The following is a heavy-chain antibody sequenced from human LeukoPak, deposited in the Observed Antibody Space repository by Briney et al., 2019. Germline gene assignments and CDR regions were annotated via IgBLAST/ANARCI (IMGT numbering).Heavy chain of an antibody. CDR2: SSSTGNII. D-gene: IGHD2-2*01. CDR1: GFTFSDYY. J-gene: IGHJ4*02. V-gene: IGHV3-11*04. Sequence: PGGSLRLSCAAPGFTFSDYYMTWIRQAPGKGLEWVSYSSSTGNIIFYADSVKGRFTISRDNAKNSLYLQMNSLRAEDTAAYYCARDPLIGSTYTTAWGYWGQGTLVTVSS. CDR3: ARDPLIGSTYTTAWGY.